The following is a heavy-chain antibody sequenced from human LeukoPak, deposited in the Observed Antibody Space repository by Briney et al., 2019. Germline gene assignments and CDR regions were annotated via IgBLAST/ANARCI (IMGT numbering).Heavy chain of an antibody. CDR2: ISSSGSTI. Sequence: PGGSLRLSCAASGFTFSSYEMNWVRQAPGKGLEWVSYISSSGSTIYYADSVKGRFTISRDNAKNSLYLQMNSLRAEDTAVYYCARVYRAGAAAGRGYFDYWGQGTLVTVSS. D-gene: IGHD6-13*01. CDR3: ARVYRAGAAAGRGYFDY. CDR1: GFTFSSYE. V-gene: IGHV3-48*03. J-gene: IGHJ4*02.